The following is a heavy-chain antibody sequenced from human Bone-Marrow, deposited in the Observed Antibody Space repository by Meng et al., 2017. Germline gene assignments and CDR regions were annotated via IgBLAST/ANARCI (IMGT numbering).Heavy chain of an antibody. Sequence: TLSLTCAVYGGSFNGFYWSWIRQRPGQGPEWIGEIDHSRYTNYNPSLKSRVTISVDTSKNQFSLTLRSVTAADTAVYYCARKGRDAYNLLRPRANNWFDPWGQGTLVTGSS. D-gene: IGHD5-24*01. CDR3: ARKGRDAYNLLRPRANNWFDP. V-gene: IGHV4-34*01. CDR2: IDHSRYT. CDR1: GGSFNGFY. J-gene: IGHJ5*02.